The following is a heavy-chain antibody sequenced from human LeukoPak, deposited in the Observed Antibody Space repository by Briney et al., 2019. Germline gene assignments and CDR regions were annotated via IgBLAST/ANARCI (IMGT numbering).Heavy chain of an antibody. CDR2: IIPIFGTA. V-gene: IGHV1-69*13. J-gene: IGHJ3*02. D-gene: IGHD3-9*01. Sequence: ASVQVSCQASGGTFSSYAISWVRQAPGQGLEWMGGIIPIFGTANYAQKFQGRVTITADESTSTAYMELSSLRSEDTAVYYCARVRGVERRYFDWSRRDAFDIWGQGTMVTVSS. CDR1: GGTFSSYA. CDR3: ARVRGVERRYFDWSRRDAFDI.